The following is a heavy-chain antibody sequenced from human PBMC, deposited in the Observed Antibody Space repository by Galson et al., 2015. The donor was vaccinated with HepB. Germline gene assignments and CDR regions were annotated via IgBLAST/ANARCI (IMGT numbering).Heavy chain of an antibody. Sequence: SVKVSCKVSGYTLTELSMHWVRQAPGKGLEWMGGFDPEDGETIYAQKFQGRVTMTEDTSTDTAYMELSSLRSEDTAVYYCASDIVVVPAAMPRYYYYYGMDVWGQGTTVTVSS. CDR2: FDPEDGET. J-gene: IGHJ6*02. CDR3: ASDIVVVPAAMPRYYYYYGMDV. CDR1: GYTLTELS. V-gene: IGHV1-24*01. D-gene: IGHD2-2*01.